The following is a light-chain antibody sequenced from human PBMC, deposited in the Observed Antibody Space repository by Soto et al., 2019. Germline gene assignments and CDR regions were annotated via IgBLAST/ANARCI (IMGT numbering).Light chain of an antibody. CDR3: QQYGSSPWT. CDR1: QNISNNY. J-gene: IGKJ1*01. CDR2: DAS. V-gene: IGKV3-20*01. Sequence: EVALTQSPGTLSLSTGARATLSCRPRQNISNNYLTWYQQKPGQAPRVLIYDASTRATGIPDRFSGSGSGTDFTLTISRLEPEDSAVYYCQQYGSSPWTFGQGTKV.